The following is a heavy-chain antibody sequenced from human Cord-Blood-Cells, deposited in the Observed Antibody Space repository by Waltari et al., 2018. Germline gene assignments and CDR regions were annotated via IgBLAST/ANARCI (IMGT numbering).Heavy chain of an antibody. CDR2: IYHSGST. D-gene: IGHD1-26*01. CDR1: GYSIRSGYY. V-gene: IGHV4-38-2*01. Sequence: QVQLQESGPGLVKPSETLSLTCAVSGYSIRSGYYWGWLRQPPGKGLEWIGSIYHSGSTYYNPSLKSRVTISVDTSKNQFSLKLSSVTAADTAVYYCARRGYSGSYFDYWGQGTLVTVSS. J-gene: IGHJ4*02. CDR3: ARRGYSGSYFDY.